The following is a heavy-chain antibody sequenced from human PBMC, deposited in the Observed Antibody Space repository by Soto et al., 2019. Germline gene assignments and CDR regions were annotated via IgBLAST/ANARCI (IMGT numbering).Heavy chain of an antibody. Sequence: SETLSLTCTVPGGSISSYYWSWIRQPAGKGLEWIGRIYTSGSTNYNPSLKSRVTMSVDTSKNQFSLKLSSVTAADTAVYYCARDQDSLGIAAADGGMDVWGQGTTVTVSS. CDR3: ARDQDSLGIAAADGGMDV. D-gene: IGHD6-13*01. J-gene: IGHJ6*02. CDR1: GGSISSYY. V-gene: IGHV4-4*07. CDR2: IYTSGST.